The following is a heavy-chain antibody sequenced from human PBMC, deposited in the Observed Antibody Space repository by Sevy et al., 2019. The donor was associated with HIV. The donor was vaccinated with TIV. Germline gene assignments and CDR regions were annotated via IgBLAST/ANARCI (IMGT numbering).Heavy chain of an antibody. Sequence: GGSLRLSCRVSGISFTTSGMHWVRQAPGKGLEWVAVISYHGRDKFYAESVKGRSNISRDNSKNMVYLQIDSLRPEDTPVYYCAKDFTGYNGLDVWGQGTMVTVSS. V-gene: IGHV3-30*18. CDR1: GISFTTSG. J-gene: IGHJ6*02. D-gene: IGHD3-9*01. CDR2: ISYHGRDK. CDR3: AKDFTGYNGLDV.